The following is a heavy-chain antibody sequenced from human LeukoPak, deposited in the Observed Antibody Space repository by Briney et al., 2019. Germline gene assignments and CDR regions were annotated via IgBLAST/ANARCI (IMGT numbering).Heavy chain of an antibody. CDR3: ARDISYYDSSGYSLGY. J-gene: IGHJ4*02. V-gene: IGHV4-31*03. D-gene: IGHD3-22*01. CDR2: IYYSGST. CDR1: GGSISSGGYY. Sequence: SETLSLTCTVSGGSISSGGYYWSWIRQHPGKGLEWIVYIYYSGSTYYNPSLKSRVTISVDTSKNQFSLKLSSVTAADTAVYYCARDISYYDSSGYSLGYWGQGTLVTVSS.